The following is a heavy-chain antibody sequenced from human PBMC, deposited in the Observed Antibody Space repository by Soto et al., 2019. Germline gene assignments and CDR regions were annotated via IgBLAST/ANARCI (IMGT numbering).Heavy chain of an antibody. CDR1: GGTFSSYA. J-gene: IGHJ5*02. D-gene: IGHD3-10*01. V-gene: IGHV1-69*10. CDR2: IIPILGIA. CDR3: ARVPPYSSGSYYNNWFDP. Sequence: ASVKVSCKASGGTFSSYAISWVRQAPGQGLEWMGGIIPILGIANYAQKFQGRVTITADKSTSTAYMELSSLRSEDTAVYYCARVPPYSSGSYYNNWFDPWGQGTLVTVSS.